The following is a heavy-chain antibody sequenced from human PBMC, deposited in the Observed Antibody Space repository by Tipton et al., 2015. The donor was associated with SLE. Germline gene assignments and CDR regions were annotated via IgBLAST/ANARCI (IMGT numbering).Heavy chain of an antibody. CDR2: IYYSGST. CDR1: GGSISSYY. V-gene: IGHV4-59*08. J-gene: IGHJ3*02. Sequence: TLSLTCTVSGGSISSYYWSWIRQPPGKGLEWIGYIYYSGSTNYNPSLTSRVTISVDTSKNQFSLKLSSVTAADTAVYYCARRQIRYYDSSGYYPGVFDIWGQGTMVTVSS. D-gene: IGHD3-22*01. CDR3: ARRQIRYYDSSGYYPGVFDI.